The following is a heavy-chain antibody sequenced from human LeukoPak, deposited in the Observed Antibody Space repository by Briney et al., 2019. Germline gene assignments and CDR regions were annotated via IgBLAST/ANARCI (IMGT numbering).Heavy chain of an antibody. Sequence: ASVKVSCKASGYTFTSYYLHWVRQAPGQGLEWMGWVNPNTGGTHLPQKFQGSVTMTRDTAISTVYMELNRLRFDDTAVYYCARQKLGDFRAFDHWGQGTLVTVSS. J-gene: IGHJ4*02. V-gene: IGHV1-2*02. CDR3: ARQKLGDFRAFDH. CDR1: GYTFTSYY. CDR2: VNPNTGGT. D-gene: IGHD3-16*01.